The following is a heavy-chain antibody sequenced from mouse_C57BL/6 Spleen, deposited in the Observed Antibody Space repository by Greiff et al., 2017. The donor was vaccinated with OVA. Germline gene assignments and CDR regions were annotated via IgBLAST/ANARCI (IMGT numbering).Heavy chain of an antibody. CDR3: ARFDDYDIGYAMDY. V-gene: IGHV1-55*01. CDR2: IYPGSGST. CDR1: GYTFTSYW. J-gene: IGHJ4*01. Sequence: VQLKESGAELVKPGASVKMSCKASGYTFTSYWITWVKQRPGQGLEWIGDIYPGSGSTNYNEKFKSKATLTVDTSSSTAYMQLSSLTSEDSAVYYCARFDDYDIGYAMDYWGQGTSVTVSS. D-gene: IGHD2-4*01.